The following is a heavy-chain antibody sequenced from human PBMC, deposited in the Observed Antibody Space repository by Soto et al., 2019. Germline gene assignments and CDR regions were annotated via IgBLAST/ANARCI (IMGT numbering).Heavy chain of an antibody. Sequence: QVQLQESGPGLVKPSETLSLTCTVSGGSISSFYWSWIRQPPGKGLEWIGYIYYSGITNYNPSLKSRVTISVDTSKNQFSLNLSSVTAADTAVYYCARYVKGGSLDCWGQGTLVTVSS. CDR2: IYYSGIT. J-gene: IGHJ4*02. D-gene: IGHD3-10*02. CDR3: ARYVKGGSLDC. CDR1: GGSISSFY. V-gene: IGHV4-59*01.